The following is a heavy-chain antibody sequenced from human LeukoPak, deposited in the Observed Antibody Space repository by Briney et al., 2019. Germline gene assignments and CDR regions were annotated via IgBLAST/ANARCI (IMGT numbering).Heavy chain of an antibody. CDR2: IRYDGTNK. J-gene: IGHJ4*02. Sequence: GGSLRLSCAASGFIFSHYGMHWVRQAPGKGLEWVAFIRYDGTNKYYADSVKGRFTISRDNSKNTLYLQMNSLRAEDTAVYYCARRPYSSSWHHFDYWGQGTLVTVSS. D-gene: IGHD6-13*01. CDR3: ARRPYSSSWHHFDY. V-gene: IGHV3-30*02. CDR1: GFIFSHYG.